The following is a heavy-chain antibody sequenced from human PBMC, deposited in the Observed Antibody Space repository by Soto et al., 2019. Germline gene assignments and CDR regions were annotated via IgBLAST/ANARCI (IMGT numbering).Heavy chain of an antibody. CDR3: ARESIAVAGHEGAFDI. V-gene: IGHV1-2*04. Sequence: QVQLVQSGAEVKKPGASVKVSCKASGYTFTGYYMHWVRQAPGQGLEWMGWINPNSGGTNYAQKFQGWVPMTRDTSISTAYMELSRLRSDDTAVYYCARESIAVAGHEGAFDIWCQGTMVTVSS. CDR2: INPNSGGT. D-gene: IGHD6-19*01. CDR1: GYTFTGYY. J-gene: IGHJ3*02.